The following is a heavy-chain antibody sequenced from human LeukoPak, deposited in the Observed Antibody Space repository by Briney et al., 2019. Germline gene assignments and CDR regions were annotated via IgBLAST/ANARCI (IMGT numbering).Heavy chain of an antibody. CDR3: AKERDGYNHDAFDI. CDR2: ISWNSGSI. D-gene: IGHD5-24*01. V-gene: IGHV3-9*01. CDR1: GFTFDDYA. Sequence: GRSLRLSCAASGFTFDDYAMHWVRQAPGKGLEWVSGISWNSGSIGYADSVKGRFTISRDNAKNSLYLQMNSLGAEDTALYYCAKERDGYNHDAFDIWGQGTMVTVSS. J-gene: IGHJ3*02.